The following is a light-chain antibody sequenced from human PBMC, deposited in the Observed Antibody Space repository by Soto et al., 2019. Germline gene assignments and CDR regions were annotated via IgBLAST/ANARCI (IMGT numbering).Light chain of an antibody. J-gene: IGKJ1*01. V-gene: IGKV3D-20*01. CDR2: DAS. CDR3: QQYNDNLT. Sequence: EIVMTQSPATVSVSPGERAALFCGASQSVSSIYVAWYQQKPGLAPRLLICDASSRATGIPDRFSGSGSGTEFTLTITSLQPDDSATYYCQQYNDNLTFGQGTKV. CDR1: QSVSSIY.